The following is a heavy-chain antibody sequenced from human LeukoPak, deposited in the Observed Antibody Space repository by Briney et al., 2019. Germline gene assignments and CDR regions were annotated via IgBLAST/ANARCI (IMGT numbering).Heavy chain of an antibody. V-gene: IGHV4-38-2*02. J-gene: IGHJ6*03. CDR2: IYHSGRT. Sequence: PSETLSLTCTVSGYSISSGYYWGWIRQPPGKGLEWIGSIYHSGRTFYNPSLKSRVTISVDTSKNQFSLKVTSVTAADTAVYYCARDWGVTGRPGYMDVWGKGTTVTVSS. D-gene: IGHD6-6*01. CDR1: GYSISSGYY. CDR3: ARDWGVTGRPGYMDV.